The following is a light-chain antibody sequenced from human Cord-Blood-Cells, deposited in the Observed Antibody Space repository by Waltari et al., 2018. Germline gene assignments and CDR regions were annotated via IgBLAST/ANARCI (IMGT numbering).Light chain of an antibody. CDR2: AAS. CDR1: QSTSSY. J-gene: IGKJ2*03. V-gene: IGKV1-39*01. Sequence: DFQMTQSPSSLSASPGDSVTITCQASQSTSSYLNLYQQKPGKAPNLLIYAASSLPSGVPSRFSGSGSGTDFTLTISSLQPEDFATYYCQQSYSTPYSFGQGAKLEIK. CDR3: QQSYSTPYS.